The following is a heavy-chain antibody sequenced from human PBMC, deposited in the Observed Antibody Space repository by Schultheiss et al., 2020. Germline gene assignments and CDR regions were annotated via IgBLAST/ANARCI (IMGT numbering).Heavy chain of an antibody. CDR1: GFSLSTSGMR. D-gene: IGHD6-19*01. CDR3: ARIQRIAVAGLFGRDV. J-gene: IGHJ6*04. V-gene: IGHV2-70*04. CDR2: IDWDDDK. Sequence: SGPTLVKPTQTLTLTCTFSGFSLSTSGMRVSWIRQPPGKALEWLARIDWDDDKFYSTSLKSRLTITKDTSKNQVVLTMTNMDPVDTATYYCARIQRIAVAGLFGRDVGGKGTTVTVPS.